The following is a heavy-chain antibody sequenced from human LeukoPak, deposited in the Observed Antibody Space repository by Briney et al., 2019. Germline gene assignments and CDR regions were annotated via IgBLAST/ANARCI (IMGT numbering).Heavy chain of an antibody. CDR1: GGTFSSYA. CDR2: IIPIFGTA. Sequence: ASVKVSCKASGGTFSSYAISWVRQAPGQGLEWMGGIIPIFGTANFAQKFQGRVTITADESTSTAYMELSSLRSEDTAVYYCARALYGDYGHFDYWGQGTLVTVSS. J-gene: IGHJ4*02. D-gene: IGHD4-17*01. CDR3: ARALYGDYGHFDY. V-gene: IGHV1-69*13.